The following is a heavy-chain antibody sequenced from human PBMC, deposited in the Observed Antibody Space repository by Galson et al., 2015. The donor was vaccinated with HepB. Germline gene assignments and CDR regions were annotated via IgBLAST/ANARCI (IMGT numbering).Heavy chain of an antibody. Sequence: QSGAEVKKLGESLKISCQAFEYTFTNYWIGWVRQMPGKGLEWMGIIFPRDSKATYNPSFQGHVTMSIDKSTNSAYLQWSSLEASDSAVYFCARFHDYDRYYHYLDVWGEGTTGTVSS. CDR2: IFPRDSKA. CDR1: EYTFTNYW. D-gene: IGHD4-17*01. CDR3: ARFHDYDRYYHYLDV. J-gene: IGHJ6*03. V-gene: IGHV5-51*03.